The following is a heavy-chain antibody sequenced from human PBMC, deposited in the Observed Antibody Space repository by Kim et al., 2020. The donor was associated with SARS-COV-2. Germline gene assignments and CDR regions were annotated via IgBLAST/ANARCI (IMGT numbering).Heavy chain of an antibody. D-gene: IGHD4-17*01. CDR2: MNPNSGNT. CDR3: ARTMTTVTTWYYYGMDV. CDR1: GYTFTSYD. J-gene: IGHJ6*02. Sequence: ASVKVSCKASGYTFTSYDINWVRQATGQGLEWMGWMNPNSGNTGYAQKFQGRVTMTRNTSISTAYMELSSLRSEDTAVYYCARTMTTVTTWYYYGMDVWGQGTTVTGSS. V-gene: IGHV1-8*01.